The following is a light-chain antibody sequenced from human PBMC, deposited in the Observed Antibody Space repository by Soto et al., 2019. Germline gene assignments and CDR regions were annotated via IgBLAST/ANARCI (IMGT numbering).Light chain of an antibody. CDR2: GAS. Sequence: EIVKTQYPATLSVSPGERGTLSCRASQSISRNLAWYQQKPGQAPRLLIYGASTRATGIPATFSGSGSGTEFTLTISSLQSEDFAVYYCQQYNNWPFTFGPGTKVDIK. J-gene: IGKJ3*01. CDR1: QSISRN. V-gene: IGKV3-15*01. CDR3: QQYNNWPFT.